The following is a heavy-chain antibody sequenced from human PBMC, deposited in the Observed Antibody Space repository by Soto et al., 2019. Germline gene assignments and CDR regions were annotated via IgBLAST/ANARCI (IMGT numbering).Heavy chain of an antibody. J-gene: IGHJ4*02. CDR2: INPNSGDT. CDR3: ATSRISIAVAGETEYYFDY. V-gene: IGHV1-2*04. Sequence: QVQLLQSGAELKKPGASVKVSCKASGYIFTGYYMHWVRQAPGQGLEWMGWINPNSGDTNYTQKFQGWVTMTRNTSISTAYMELSMLRSDDTAVYYCATSRISIAVAGETEYYFDYWGQGTLVTVSS. CDR1: GYIFTGYY. D-gene: IGHD6-19*01.